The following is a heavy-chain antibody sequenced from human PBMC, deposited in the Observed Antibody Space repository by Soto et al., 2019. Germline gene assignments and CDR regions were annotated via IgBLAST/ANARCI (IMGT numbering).Heavy chain of an antibody. D-gene: IGHD2-8*01. J-gene: IGHJ4*02. CDR1: GFTFSSYG. CDR3: GRVSYVNGPYDY. V-gene: IGHV3-23*01. CDR2: ISNSGGSK. Sequence: GSLRLSCAASGFTFSSYGMTWVRQAPGKGLEWVSGISNSGGSKAYAESVKGRFTISRDNPKNTLYLQMDSLRAEDTAIYYCGRVSYVNGPYDYWGQGALVTVSS.